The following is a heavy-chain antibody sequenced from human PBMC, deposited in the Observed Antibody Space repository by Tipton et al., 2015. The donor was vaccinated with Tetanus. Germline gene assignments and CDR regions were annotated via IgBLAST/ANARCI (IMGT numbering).Heavy chain of an antibody. CDR2: ISYSGSS. J-gene: IGHJ6*03. Sequence: GLVKPSETLSLTCTVSGGSVSSGSYYWSWIRQPPGKGLEWIGYISYSGSSSYNPSLKSRVTMSVDKSKNQFSLKLSSATAADTAVYYCARSEQQLVRGYYYYYYMDVWGKGTTVTVSS. V-gene: IGHV4-61*01. CDR3: ARSEQQLVRGYYYYYYMDV. CDR1: GGSVSSGSYY. D-gene: IGHD6-13*01.